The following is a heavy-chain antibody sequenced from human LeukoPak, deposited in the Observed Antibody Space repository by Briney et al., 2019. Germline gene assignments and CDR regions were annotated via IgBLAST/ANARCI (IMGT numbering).Heavy chain of an antibody. CDR1: GGSISSGDYY. V-gene: IGHV4-30-4*08. Sequence: SETLSLTCTVSGGSISSGDYYWSWIRQPPGKGLEWIGYIYYSGSTYYNPSLKSRVTISVDTSKNQFSLKLSSVTAADTAVYYCAGEAAAARWGWYMDVWGKGTTVTVSS. CDR2: IYYSGST. D-gene: IGHD6-13*01. J-gene: IGHJ6*03. CDR3: AGEAAAARWGWYMDV.